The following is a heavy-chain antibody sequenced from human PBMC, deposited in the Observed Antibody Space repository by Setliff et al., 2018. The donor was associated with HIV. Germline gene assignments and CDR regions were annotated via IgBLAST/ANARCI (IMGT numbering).Heavy chain of an antibody. V-gene: IGHV1-2*02. CDR3: VRGKFRATWSLFADQYFDF. Sequence: ASVKVSCKASGYTFTGYYIHWVRQSPGQGLEWMGWTNPNNGDTEYEQKFQGRVTMTRVTSITTVYMEVTRLRSDDTAVYYCVRGKFRATWSLFADQYFDFWGRGTLVTVSS. J-gene: IGHJ4*02. CDR2: TNPNNGDT. CDR1: GYTFTGYY. D-gene: IGHD5-12*01.